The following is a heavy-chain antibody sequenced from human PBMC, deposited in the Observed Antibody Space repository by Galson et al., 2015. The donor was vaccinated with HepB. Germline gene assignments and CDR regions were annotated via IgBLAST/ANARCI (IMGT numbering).Heavy chain of an antibody. J-gene: IGHJ4*02. CDR3: ARGGTSMTPFDS. CDR1: GDSVSSNSAA. V-gene: IGHV6-1*01. D-gene: IGHD4-17*01. Sequence: CAISGDSVSSNSAAWNWIRQSPSRGLEWLGRTYYRSQWTNHYAVPVKSRMTINADTSKNQFSPQLNSVTPEDAAVYCCARGGTSMTPFDSWGQGTLVTVSS. CDR2: TYYRSQWTN.